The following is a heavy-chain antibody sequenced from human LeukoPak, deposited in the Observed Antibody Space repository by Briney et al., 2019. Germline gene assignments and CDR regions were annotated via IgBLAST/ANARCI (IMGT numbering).Heavy chain of an antibody. Sequence: GRSLRLSCAASGFTFSSYGMHWVRQAPGKGLEWVAVISYDGSNKYYADSVKGRFTISRDNSKNTLYLQMNSLRAEDTAVYYCARTVVVAATWDDAFDIWGQGTMVTVSS. D-gene: IGHD2-15*01. J-gene: IGHJ3*02. CDR3: ARTVVVAATWDDAFDI. CDR1: GFTFSSYG. CDR2: ISYDGSNK. V-gene: IGHV3-30*03.